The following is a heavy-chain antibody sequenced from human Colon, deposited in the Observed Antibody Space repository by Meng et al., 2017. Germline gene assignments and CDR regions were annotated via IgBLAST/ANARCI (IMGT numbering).Heavy chain of an antibody. Sequence: VHSPDVRPGSVKPSGTPALTCAVSGDSIRCSYGWTWVRQPPGKGREWIGEIYPSGRTNSNPSLQGRVTILLAKTKNQFSLELNSVTAADTAIYFCARKRTSPGTLGFDYWGQGTLVTVSS. V-gene: IGHV4-4*02. D-gene: IGHD6-13*01. CDR3: ARKRTSPGTLGFDY. CDR1: GDSIRCSYG. CDR2: IYPSGRT. J-gene: IGHJ4*02.